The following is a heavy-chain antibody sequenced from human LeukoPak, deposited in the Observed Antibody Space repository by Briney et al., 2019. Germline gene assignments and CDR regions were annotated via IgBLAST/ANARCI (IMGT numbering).Heavy chain of an antibody. CDR3: AKDPKGIVGAPFDY. CDR2: ISGGGGST. Sequence: GGSLRLSCAASGFTFDDYAMHWVRQAPGKGLEWVSLISGGGGSTYYADSVKGRFTISRDNSKNSLYLQVNSLRTEDTALYYCAKDPKGIVGAPFDYWGQGTLVTVSS. D-gene: IGHD1-26*01. V-gene: IGHV3-43*02. J-gene: IGHJ4*02. CDR1: GFTFDDYA.